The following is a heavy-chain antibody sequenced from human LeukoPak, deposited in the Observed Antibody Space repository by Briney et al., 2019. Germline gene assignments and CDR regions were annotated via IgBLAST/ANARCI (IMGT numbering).Heavy chain of an antibody. J-gene: IGHJ4*02. V-gene: IGHV3-9*01. CDR3: AKDTAPSPGYSYGYDY. D-gene: IGHD5-18*01. CDR2: ISWNSGSI. Sequence: GGSLRLSCAASGFTFDDYAMHWVRQAPGKGLEWVSGISWNSGSIGYADSVKGRFTISRDNAKNSLYLQMNSLRVEDTALYYCAKDTAPSPGYSYGYDYWGQGTLVTVSS. CDR1: GFTFDDYA.